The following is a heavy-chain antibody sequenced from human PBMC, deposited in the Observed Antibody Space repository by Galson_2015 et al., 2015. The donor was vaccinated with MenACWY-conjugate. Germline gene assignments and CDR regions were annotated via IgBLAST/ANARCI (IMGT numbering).Heavy chain of an antibody. CDR3: AKGGYGDSLTALDF. CDR2: ISGSGGSK. V-gene: IGHV3-23*01. D-gene: IGHD4-17*01. J-gene: IGHJ4*02. CDR1: GFSFSSYA. Sequence: SLRLSCAASGFSFSSYAMSWVRQAPGKGLEWVSYISGSGGSKYYADSVRGRFTISRDNLKNTLYLQVNSLTAEDTAVYYCAKGGYGDSLTALDFWGQGTLVTVSS.